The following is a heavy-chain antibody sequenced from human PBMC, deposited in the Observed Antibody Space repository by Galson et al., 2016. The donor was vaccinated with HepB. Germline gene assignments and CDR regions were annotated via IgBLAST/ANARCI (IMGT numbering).Heavy chain of an antibody. V-gene: IGHV3-33*01. CDR2: IWHDGSKK. CDR1: GFAFSSYG. Sequence: SLRLSCAASGFAFSSYGMHWVRQAPGKGLEWVSFIWHDGSKKYYEDSVKGRFIISRDNSKKTLYLQMNGLRAEDTAVYYCARFGPIAAAGRRFDNWGQGTLVSVSS. J-gene: IGHJ4*02. D-gene: IGHD6-13*01. CDR3: ARFGPIAAAGRRFDN.